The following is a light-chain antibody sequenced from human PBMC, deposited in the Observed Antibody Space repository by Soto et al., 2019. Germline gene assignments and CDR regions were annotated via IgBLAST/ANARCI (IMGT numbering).Light chain of an antibody. CDR2: DVS. CDR3: SSYISSSTLIV. CDR1: SSDVGGYNY. J-gene: IGLJ1*01. Sequence: QSALTQPASVSGAPGQSITISCTGTSSDVGGYNYVSWYQQHPGKAPKLMIYDVSKRPSGVSNRFSGSKSGNTASLTISGLQAEDEADYYCSSYISSSTLIVFGTGTKVTVL. V-gene: IGLV2-14*01.